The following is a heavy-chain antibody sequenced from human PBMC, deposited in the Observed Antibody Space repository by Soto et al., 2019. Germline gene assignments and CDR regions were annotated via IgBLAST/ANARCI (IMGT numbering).Heavy chain of an antibody. CDR1: GGTFSSYT. J-gene: IGHJ4*02. V-gene: IGHV1-69*02. CDR2: IIPILGIA. D-gene: IGHD6-19*01. CDR3: ARGSIAVAGPPDY. Sequence: QVQLVQSGAEVKKPGSSVKVSCKASGGTFSSYTISWVRQAPGQGLEWMGRIIPILGIANYAQKFQGRVTITADKSTSTAYMELSSLRSEDTAVDYCARGSIAVAGPPDYWGQGTLVTVSS.